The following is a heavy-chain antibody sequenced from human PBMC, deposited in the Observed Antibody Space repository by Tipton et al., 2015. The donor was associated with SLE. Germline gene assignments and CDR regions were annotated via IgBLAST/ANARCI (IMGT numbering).Heavy chain of an antibody. J-gene: IGHJ4*02. Sequence: TLSLTCTVSGGSISNYYWTWIRQPPGKGLEWIGYIYYSGGTDYNPSLKSRVTISVDTSKNQFSLKLNSVTAAGTAVYYCARSYYDFWSASVRGYFDYWGQGTLVTVSS. CDR2: IYYSGGT. D-gene: IGHD3-3*01. CDR1: GGSISNYY. CDR3: ARSYYDFWSASVRGYFDY. V-gene: IGHV4-59*01.